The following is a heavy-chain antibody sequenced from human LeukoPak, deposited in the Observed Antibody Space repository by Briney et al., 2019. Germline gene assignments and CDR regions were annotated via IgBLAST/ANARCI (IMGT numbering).Heavy chain of an antibody. D-gene: IGHD3-10*02. Sequence: GSLRLSCAASGFTFSSYEMNWVRQAPGKGLEWIGSIYYSGSTYYDPSLKSRVTISVDTSKNQFSLKLSSVTAADTAVYYSYVYWAQGTPVTISS. CDR3: YVY. CDR2: IYYSGST. V-gene: IGHV4-59*05. J-gene: IGHJ4*02. CDR1: GFTFSSYE.